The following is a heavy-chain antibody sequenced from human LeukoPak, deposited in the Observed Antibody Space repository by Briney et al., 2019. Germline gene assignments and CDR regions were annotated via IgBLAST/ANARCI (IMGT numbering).Heavy chain of an antibody. CDR3: ARAGRIAAAGVYYYYMDV. J-gene: IGHJ6*03. CDR2: ISSSSSYI. V-gene: IGHV3-21*01. Sequence: GGSLRLSCAASGFTFSSYSMNWVRQAPGKGLEWVSSISSSSSYIYYADSVKGRFTISRDNAKNSLYLQMNSLRAEDTAVYYCARAGRIAAAGVYYYYMDVWGKGTTVTVSS. D-gene: IGHD6-13*01. CDR1: GFTFSSYS.